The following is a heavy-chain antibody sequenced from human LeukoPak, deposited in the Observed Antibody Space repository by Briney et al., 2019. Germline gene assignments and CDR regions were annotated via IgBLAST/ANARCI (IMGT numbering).Heavy chain of an antibody. D-gene: IGHD3-22*01. CDR3: AKDQTYYYDSSGQWDPYYFDY. CDR2: IYSGGST. J-gene: IGHJ4*02. V-gene: IGHV3-66*02. Sequence: PGGSLRLSCAASGFTVSSNYMSWVRQAPGKGLEWVSVIYSGGSTYYADSVKGRFTISRDKSKNTLYLQMNSLRAEDTAVYYCAKDQTYYYDSSGQWDPYYFDYWGQGTLVAVSS. CDR1: GFTVSSNY.